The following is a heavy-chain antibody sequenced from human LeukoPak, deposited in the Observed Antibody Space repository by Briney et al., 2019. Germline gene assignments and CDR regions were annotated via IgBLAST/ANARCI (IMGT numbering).Heavy chain of an antibody. CDR1: GGTFSSYA. Sequence: ASVKVSCKASGGTFSSYAISWVRQAPGQGLEWMGWINPNSGGTNYAQKFQGRVTISVDTSKNQFSLKLSSVTAADTAVYYCAGGYSYGYDYWGQGTLVTVSS. CDR3: AGGYSYGYDY. D-gene: IGHD5-18*01. V-gene: IGHV1-2*02. J-gene: IGHJ4*02. CDR2: INPNSGGT.